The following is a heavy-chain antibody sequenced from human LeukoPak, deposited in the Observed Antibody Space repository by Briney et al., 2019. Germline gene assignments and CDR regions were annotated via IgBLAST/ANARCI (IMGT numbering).Heavy chain of an antibody. V-gene: IGHV4-39*01. J-gene: IGHJ5*02. CDR2: IYYSGST. Sequence: SETLSLTCAVYGGSFSGYYWGWVRQPPGKGLEWVGSIYYSGSTYYYPSLKSRVTISVDTSKNQFSLKLSSVTAADTAVYYCARHGYDILTGYYIWSYPWGQGTLGTVSP. CDR3: ARHGYDILTGYYIWSYP. CDR1: GGSFSGYY. D-gene: IGHD3-9*01.